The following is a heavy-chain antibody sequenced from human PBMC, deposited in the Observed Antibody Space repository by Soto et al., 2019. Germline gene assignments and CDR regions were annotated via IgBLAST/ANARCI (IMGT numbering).Heavy chain of an antibody. CDR3: ARGGGIVVVTAPYDH. V-gene: IGHV1-3*01. D-gene: IGHD2-21*02. CDR2: INAGSGNT. J-gene: IGHJ4*02. CDR1: GYTFTGFS. Sequence: ASVKVSCKASGYTFTGFSLHWVRQAPGQRLEWMGWINAGSGNTKYSQKFQGRVTITRDTSASTAYMGLSSLTSEDTAVYYCARGGGIVVVTAPYDHWGQGTLVTV.